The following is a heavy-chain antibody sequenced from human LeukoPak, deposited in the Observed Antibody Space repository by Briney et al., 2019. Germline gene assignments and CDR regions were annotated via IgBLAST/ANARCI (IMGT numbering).Heavy chain of an antibody. CDR1: GFTFGDYA. V-gene: IGHV3-49*03. Sequence: GGSLRLSCTASGFTFGDYAMSWFRQASGKGLEWVGFIRSKAYGGTTEYAASVKGRFTISRDDSKSIAYLQMNSLKTEDTAVYYCTSSITMIVVGWGQGTLVTVSS. CDR3: TSSITMIVVG. D-gene: IGHD3-22*01. J-gene: IGHJ4*02. CDR2: IRSKAYGGTT.